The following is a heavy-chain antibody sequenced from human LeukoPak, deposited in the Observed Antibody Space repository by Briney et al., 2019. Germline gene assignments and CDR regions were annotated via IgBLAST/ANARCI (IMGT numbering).Heavy chain of an antibody. CDR2: ISKSGDNT. CDR3: AKSHSLSWVFDS. CDR1: GFTFSTYA. V-gene: IGHV3-23*01. D-gene: IGHD6-13*01. Sequence: PGGCLRLSCAASGFTFSTYAMTWVRQAPGKGLEWVSAISKSGDNTYYADSVKGRFTISRDNSKDTLYLQLNSLRAEDTAVYYCAKSHSLSWVFDSWAQGTLVTVSS. J-gene: IGHJ4*02.